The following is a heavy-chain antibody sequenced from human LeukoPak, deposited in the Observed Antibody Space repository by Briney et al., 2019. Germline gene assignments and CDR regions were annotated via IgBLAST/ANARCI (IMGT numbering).Heavy chain of an antibody. Sequence: PGGSLRLSCAASGFTFSSYSMNWVRQAPGKGLEWVSAISGNGGSTYYADSVMGRFTISRDNSKNTMYLQMHSLRAEDTAVYYCVKYFDTSGYCPYWGQGTQVTVSS. J-gene: IGHJ4*02. CDR3: VKYFDTSGYCPY. CDR2: ISGNGGST. V-gene: IGHV3-23*01. D-gene: IGHD3-22*01. CDR1: GFTFSSYS.